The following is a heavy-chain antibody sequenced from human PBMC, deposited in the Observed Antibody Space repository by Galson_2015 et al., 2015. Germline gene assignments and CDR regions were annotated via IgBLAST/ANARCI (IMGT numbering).Heavy chain of an antibody. J-gene: IGHJ4*02. CDR2: INHSGST. CDR1: GGSFSGYY. Sequence: ETLSLTCAVYGGSFSGYYWSWIRPPPGKGLEWIGEINHSGSTNYNPSLKSRVTISVDTSKNQFSLKLSSVTAADTAVYYCARGDIVATIVSWGQGTLVTVSS. V-gene: IGHV4-34*01. CDR3: ARGDIVATIVS. D-gene: IGHD5-12*01.